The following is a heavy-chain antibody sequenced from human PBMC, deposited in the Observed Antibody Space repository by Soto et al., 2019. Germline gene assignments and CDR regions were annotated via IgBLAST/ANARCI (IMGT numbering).Heavy chain of an antibody. J-gene: IGHJ4*02. CDR3: ANRGYSYGFVIY. CDR1: GYTFTSYG. Sequence: SVKVSCKASGYTFTSYGISWVRQAPGQGLEWMGRIIPMLGIANYAQKFQGRVTITADKSTSTAYMELSSLRSEDTAVYYCANRGYSYGFVIYWGQGTLVTVSS. CDR2: IIPMLGIA. V-gene: IGHV1-69*04. D-gene: IGHD5-18*01.